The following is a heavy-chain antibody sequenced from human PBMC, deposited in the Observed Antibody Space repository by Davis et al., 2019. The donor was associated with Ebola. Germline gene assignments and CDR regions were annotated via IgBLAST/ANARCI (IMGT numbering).Heavy chain of an antibody. D-gene: IGHD6-19*01. J-gene: IGHJ4*02. CDR3: VKATYSSLYGFDY. V-gene: IGHV3-64D*08. Sequence: GESLKISCSASRFTFSGYAMHWVRQAPGKGLEYVSAISSNGGSTYYADSVKGRFTISRDNSKNTLYLQMSSLRAEDTAVYYCVKATYSSLYGFDYWGQGTLVTVSS. CDR1: RFTFSGYA. CDR2: ISSNGGST.